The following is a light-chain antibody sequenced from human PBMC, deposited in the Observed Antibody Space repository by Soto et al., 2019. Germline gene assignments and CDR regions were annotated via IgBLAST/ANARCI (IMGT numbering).Light chain of an antibody. Sequence: QSVLTQPPSASGTPGQRVSISCSGSRSNIGTTTVNWYQQFPGTAPKLLIFSSYLRLSGVPDRFSASRSGASASLALSGLQSEDEADYYCAAWDDSLDAYVFGSGTQLTVL. CDR3: AAWDDSLDAYV. V-gene: IGLV1-44*01. CDR2: SSY. J-gene: IGLJ1*01. CDR1: RSNIGTTT.